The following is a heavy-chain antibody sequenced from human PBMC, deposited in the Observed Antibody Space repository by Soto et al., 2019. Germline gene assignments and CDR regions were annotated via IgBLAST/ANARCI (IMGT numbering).Heavy chain of an antibody. Sequence: GGSLRLSCAASGFTFSSYWMSWVRQAPGEGLEWVANIKQDGSEKYYVDSVKGRFTISRDNAKNSLYLQMNSLRAEDTAVYYCARGPDSYYDYIWGSYRSGAFDIWGQGTMVTVSS. V-gene: IGHV3-7*01. J-gene: IGHJ3*02. D-gene: IGHD3-16*02. CDR3: ARGPDSYYDYIWGSYRSGAFDI. CDR1: GFTFSSYW. CDR2: IKQDGSEK.